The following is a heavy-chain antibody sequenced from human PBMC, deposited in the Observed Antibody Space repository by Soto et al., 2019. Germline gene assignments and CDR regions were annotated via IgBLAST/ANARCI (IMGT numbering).Heavy chain of an antibody. CDR1: GYTLTSYG. V-gene: IGHV1-18*01. CDR3: GCSSTSCYPSPCIYYYYGMDV. D-gene: IGHD2-2*01. J-gene: IGHJ6*02. Sequence: ASVKVSCKASGYTLTSYGISWVRQAPGQGLEWMGWISAYNGNTNYAQKPQGRVTMTTDTSTSTAYMELSSLRSEDTAVYYCGCSSTSCYPSPCIYYYYGMDVWGQGTTVTVSS. CDR2: ISAYNGNT.